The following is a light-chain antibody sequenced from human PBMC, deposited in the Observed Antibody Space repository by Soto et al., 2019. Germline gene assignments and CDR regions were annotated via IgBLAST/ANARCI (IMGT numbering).Light chain of an antibody. Sequence: QSALTQPPSASGSLGQSVTISCTGTSSDLGGYNYVSWHQQHPGKAPKVMIYEVTNRPPGVPDRFSGSKSGNTASLTVSGLQAEDEADYYCSSFAGGGNPVLLGGGTKLTVL. CDR3: SSFAGGGNPVL. CDR2: EVT. J-gene: IGLJ2*01. V-gene: IGLV2-8*01. CDR1: SSDLGGYNY.